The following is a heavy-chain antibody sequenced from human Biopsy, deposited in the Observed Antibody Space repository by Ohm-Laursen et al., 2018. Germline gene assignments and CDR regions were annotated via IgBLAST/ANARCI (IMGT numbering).Heavy chain of an antibody. CDR1: GGSFTGHY. D-gene: IGHD4-23*01. CDR3: ARGSNEYGGLYFPH. V-gene: IGHV4-59*11. J-gene: IGHJ1*01. Sequence: TLFLTCTVSGGSFTGHYWSWIRQPPGEGLEWIGHISYTGYTSYNASLKSRVTISVDTSRNHFSLRLSSLTAADTAVYYCARGSNEYGGLYFPHWGQGTLVTVSS. CDR2: ISYTGYT.